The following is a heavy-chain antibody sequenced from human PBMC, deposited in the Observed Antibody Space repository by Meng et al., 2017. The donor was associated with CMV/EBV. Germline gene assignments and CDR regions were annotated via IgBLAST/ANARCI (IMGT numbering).Heavy chain of an antibody. CDR1: GGTFSSYA. CDR3: TRDAHLTTVTPNWFDP. V-gene: IGHV1-2*02. D-gene: IGHD4-17*01. J-gene: IGHJ5*02. Sequence: QVQLVQSGAGVKKPGSSVKVSCKASGGTFSSYAISWVRQAPGQGLEWMGGIIPNSGDTNYAQKFQGRVTMTRDTSISTAYMELSRLRSDDTAVYYCTRDAHLTTVTPNWFDPWGQGTLVTVSS. CDR2: IIPNSGDT.